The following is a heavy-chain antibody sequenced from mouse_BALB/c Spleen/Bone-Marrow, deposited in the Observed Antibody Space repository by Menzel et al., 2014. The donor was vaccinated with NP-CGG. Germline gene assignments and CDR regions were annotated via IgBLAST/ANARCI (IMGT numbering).Heavy chain of an antibody. D-gene: IGHD2-1*01. CDR2: IRNKANGYTT. V-gene: IGHV7-3*02. Sequence: EVHLVESGGGLVQPGGSLRLSCAPSGFTFTDYYMSWVRQPPGKALAWLGFIRNKANGYTTEYSASVKGRFTISRDNSQSILYLQMNTLRAEDIATYYCAISLYPRAIDYWGQGTSVTVSS. J-gene: IGHJ4*01. CDR3: AISLYPRAIDY. CDR1: GFTFTDYY.